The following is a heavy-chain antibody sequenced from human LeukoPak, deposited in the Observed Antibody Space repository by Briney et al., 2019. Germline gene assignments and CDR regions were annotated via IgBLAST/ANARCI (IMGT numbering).Heavy chain of an antibody. J-gene: IGHJ4*02. CDR1: GGSISSSSYY. CDR3: ARHGDSSGYYHDY. D-gene: IGHD3-22*01. V-gene: IGHV4-39*01. Sequence: SETLSLTCTVSGGSISSSSYYWGWIRQPPGKGLEWIGSIYYSGSTYYNPSLKSRVTISVDTSKNQFSLKLSSVTAADTAVYYCARHGDSSGYYHDYWGQGTLVTVSS. CDR2: IYYSGST.